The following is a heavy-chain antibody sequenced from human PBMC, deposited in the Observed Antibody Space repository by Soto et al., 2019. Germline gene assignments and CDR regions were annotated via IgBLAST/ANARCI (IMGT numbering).Heavy chain of an antibody. D-gene: IGHD6-13*01. Sequence: ASVKVSCKASGYTFTSYDINWVRQATGQGLEWMGWMNPNSGNTGYAQKFQGRVTMTRNTSISTAYMELSSLRSEDTAVYYCARASYRYSSSCHSMDVWGQGTTVTVSS. V-gene: IGHV1-8*01. CDR1: GYTFTSYD. J-gene: IGHJ6*02. CDR2: MNPNSGNT. CDR3: ARASYRYSSSCHSMDV.